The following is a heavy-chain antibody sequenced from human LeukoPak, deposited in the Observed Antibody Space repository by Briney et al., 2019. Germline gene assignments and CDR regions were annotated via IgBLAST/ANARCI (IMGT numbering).Heavy chain of an antibody. D-gene: IGHD2-2*02. CDR2: INPNSGGT. J-gene: IGHJ6*03. CDR3: AREEVPAAIHHYYYYMDV. CDR1: GYTFTGYY. V-gene: IGHV1-2*02. Sequence: ASVKVSCKASGYTFTGYYMHWVRQAPGQGLGWMGWINPNSGGTNYAQKFQGRVTMTRDTSISTAYMELSRLRSDDTAVYYCAREEVPAAIHHYYYYMDVWGKGTTVTVSS.